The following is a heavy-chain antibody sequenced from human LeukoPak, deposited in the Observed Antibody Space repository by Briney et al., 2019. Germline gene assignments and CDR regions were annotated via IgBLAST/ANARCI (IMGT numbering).Heavy chain of an antibody. J-gene: IGHJ3*02. CDR3: ARVGSGWSHDAFDI. V-gene: IGHV3-13*01. Sequence: PRGSPRLSCAASGFTLSIYDMHWVCQVTGKGLEWVSGIGARGDTYYAVSVKGRFPISRENAKDSLYLQMNSLRAGDTAVYYCARVGSGWSHDAFDIWGHGATVAVSS. CDR1: GFTLSIYD. D-gene: IGHD6-19*01. CDR2: IGARGDT.